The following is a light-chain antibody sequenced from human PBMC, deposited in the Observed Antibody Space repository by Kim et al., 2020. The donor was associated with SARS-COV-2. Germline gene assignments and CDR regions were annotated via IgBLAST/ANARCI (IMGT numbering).Light chain of an antibody. CDR3: ATWDDRLNGVI. V-gene: IGLV1-44*01. Sequence: GQRVTISCSGSSSNIGSNDVNWYQQFPGTALKLLVSVNNHRPSGVPDRFSASKSATSASLAISGLQSEDEADYYCATWDDRLNGVIFGGGTKVTVL. J-gene: IGLJ2*01. CDR2: VNN. CDR1: SSNIGSND.